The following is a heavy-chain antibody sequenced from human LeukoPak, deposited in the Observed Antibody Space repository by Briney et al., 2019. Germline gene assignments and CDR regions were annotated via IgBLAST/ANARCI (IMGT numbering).Heavy chain of an antibody. J-gene: IGHJ5*02. V-gene: IGHV1-18*01. CDR1: GYTFTSYG. CDR3: ARELWSDILPGKEYWFEP. CDR2: ISAYKGNT. D-gene: IGHD3-9*01. Sequence: ASVMASCKPSGYTFTSYGISWVRQAPGQGLEWVGWISAYKGNTNYEQKLQGRVTMTTDTSTSTDYMERRSLRSDDTAVYYCARELWSDILPGKEYWFEPWGEAAQVTVSS.